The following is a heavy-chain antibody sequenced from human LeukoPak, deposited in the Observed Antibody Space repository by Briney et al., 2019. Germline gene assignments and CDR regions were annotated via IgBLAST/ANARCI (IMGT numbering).Heavy chain of an antibody. Sequence: GGSLRLSCAASGFTFDDYAMHWVRQAPGKGLEWVSGISWNSGSIGYADSVKGRFTISRDNAKNSLYLQMNSLRAEDTALYYCAKDMEFGCSSSSCYASDYWGQGTLVTVSS. CDR2: ISWNSGSI. J-gene: IGHJ4*02. CDR1: GFTFDDYA. V-gene: IGHV3-9*01. D-gene: IGHD2-2*01. CDR3: AKDMEFGCSSSSCYASDY.